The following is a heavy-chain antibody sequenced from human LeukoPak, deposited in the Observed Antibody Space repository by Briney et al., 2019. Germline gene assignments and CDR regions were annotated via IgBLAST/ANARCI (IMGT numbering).Heavy chain of an antibody. J-gene: IGHJ4*02. Sequence: PGGSLRLSCAASGFTFSSYSINWVRQAPGKGLEWVSSISSSSSYIYYADSVKGRFTISRDNAKNSLYQQMNSLRAEDTAVYYCARDLLSLLVPDYWGQGTLVTVSS. D-gene: IGHD3-10*01. V-gene: IGHV3-21*01. CDR3: ARDLLSLLVPDY. CDR1: GFTFSSYS. CDR2: ISSSSSYI.